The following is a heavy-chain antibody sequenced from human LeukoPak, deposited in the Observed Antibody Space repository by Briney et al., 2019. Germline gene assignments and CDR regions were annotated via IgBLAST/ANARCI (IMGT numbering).Heavy chain of an antibody. J-gene: IGHJ3*02. Sequence: SETLSLTCTVSGGSISSYYWSWIRQPPGKGLEWIGYIYYSGSTNYNPSLKSRVTISVDTSKNQFSLKLSSVTAADTAVYYCARAAALDAFDIWGQGTMVTVSS. CDR1: GGSISSYY. CDR3: ARAAALDAFDI. D-gene: IGHD2-2*01. V-gene: IGHV4-59*01. CDR2: IYYSGST.